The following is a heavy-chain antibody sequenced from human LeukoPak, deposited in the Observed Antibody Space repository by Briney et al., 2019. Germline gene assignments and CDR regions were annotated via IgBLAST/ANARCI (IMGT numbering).Heavy chain of an antibody. V-gene: IGHV3-21*04. CDR1: GFTFSSYS. Sequence: GGSLRLSCAASGFTFSSYSMNWVRQAPGKGLEWVSSISSSSSYIYYADSVKGRFTISRDNAKNSLYLQMNSLRAEDTALYHCARVGPGSYGYDYWGQGTLVTVSS. D-gene: IGHD5-18*01. J-gene: IGHJ4*02. CDR2: ISSSSSYI. CDR3: ARVGPGSYGYDY.